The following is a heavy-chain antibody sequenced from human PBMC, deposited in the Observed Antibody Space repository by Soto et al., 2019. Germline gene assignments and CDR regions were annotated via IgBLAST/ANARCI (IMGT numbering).Heavy chain of an antibody. D-gene: IGHD3-16*01. CDR1: GFTFSSYA. CDR3: ARDGGVRSFDY. Sequence: QVQLVESGGGVVQPGRSLRLSCAASGFTFSSYAMHWVRQAPGKGLEWVAVISYDGSNKYYADSVKGRFTISRDNSKNTLYLQMNSLRAEDTAVYYCARDGGVRSFDYWGQGTLVTVSS. V-gene: IGHV3-30-3*01. CDR2: ISYDGSNK. J-gene: IGHJ4*02.